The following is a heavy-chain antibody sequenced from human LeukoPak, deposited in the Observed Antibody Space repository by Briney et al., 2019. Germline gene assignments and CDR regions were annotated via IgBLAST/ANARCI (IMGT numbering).Heavy chain of an antibody. CDR3: ARRDGYCSSTSCYADYYYGMDV. CDR2: IYPGDSDT. D-gene: IGHD2-2*01. CDR1: GYSFTSYW. J-gene: IGHJ6*02. Sequence: GESLKISCKGSGYSFTSYWIGWVRQMPGKGLEWMGIIYPGDSDTTFSPSFQGQVTISADKSISTAYLQWSSLKASDTAMYYCARRDGYCSSTSCYADYYYGMDVWGQGTTVTVSS. V-gene: IGHV5-51*01.